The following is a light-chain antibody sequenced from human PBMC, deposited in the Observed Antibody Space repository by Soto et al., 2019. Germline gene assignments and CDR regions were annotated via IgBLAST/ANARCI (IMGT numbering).Light chain of an antibody. V-gene: IGKV3-20*01. CDR2: GAS. Sequence: EIVLTQSPGTLSLSPGERATLSCRASQSINSRYVAWYQQKPGQAPRLLIYGASSRATGIPDRFSGSGSGTDVTLTISRLEPEDFAVYYCQQFGSSPGFTFGPGTKVDIK. CDR3: QQFGSSPGFT. CDR1: QSINSRY. J-gene: IGKJ3*01.